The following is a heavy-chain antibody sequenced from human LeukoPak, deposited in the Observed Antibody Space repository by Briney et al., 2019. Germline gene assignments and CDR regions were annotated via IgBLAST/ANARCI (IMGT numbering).Heavy chain of an antibody. J-gene: IGHJ4*02. Sequence: GGSLRLSCTASGFTFSDYYMNWVRQAPGKGLEWISYIRNSGSATYYADSVEGRFTISRDNAKNSLYLQMNSLRPEDTAMYCCTRGAEVSGYPVFQHWGQGALVTVSS. V-gene: IGHV3-11*01. CDR1: GFTFSDYY. CDR2: IRNSGSAT. D-gene: IGHD3-22*01. CDR3: TRGAEVSGYPVFQH.